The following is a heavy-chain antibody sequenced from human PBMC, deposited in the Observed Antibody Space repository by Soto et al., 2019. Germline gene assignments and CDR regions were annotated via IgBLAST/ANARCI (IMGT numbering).Heavy chain of an antibody. CDR3: ARDTRARGESSGFLV. CDR1: GFTFSDYS. CDR2: ISGDGENT. D-gene: IGHD3-16*01. V-gene: IGHV3-23*01. Sequence: EVQLSESGGGFVHPGGSQRLSCAASGFTFSDYSMSWVRQAPGKGLEWVSFISGDGENTYYAYSVKGRFTISRDASRNIVFLQMTSLRVEDTASHFWARDTRARGESSGFLVWGQGARVTGSP. J-gene: IGHJ4*02.